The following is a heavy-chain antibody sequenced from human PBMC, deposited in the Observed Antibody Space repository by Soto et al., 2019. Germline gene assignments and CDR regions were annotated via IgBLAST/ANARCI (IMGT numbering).Heavy chain of an antibody. D-gene: IGHD2-21*01. V-gene: IGHV3-48*02. CDR2: ISSTGDLI. CDR1: GFSVSDYS. Sequence: GGSLRLSCTASGFSVSDYSVNWVRKAPGKGLEWISYISSTGDLIFYADSVKGRFTIARDIAKNSLYLQMDSLRDEDSAVYYCATWAIAVGGEGFWGPGTLVTVSS. J-gene: IGHJ4*02. CDR3: ATWAIAVGGEGF.